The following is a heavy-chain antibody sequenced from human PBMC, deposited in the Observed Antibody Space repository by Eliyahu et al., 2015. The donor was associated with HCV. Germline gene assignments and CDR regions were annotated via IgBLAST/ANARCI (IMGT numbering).Heavy chain of an antibody. Sequence: QVQLVQSGAEVKKPGSSVKXSCKASGGTFSSYAISWVRQAPGQGLEWMGGIIPIFGTANYAQKFQGRVTITADESTSTAYMELSSLRSEDTAVYYCARAGYYYGSGSINWFDPWGQGTLVTVSS. J-gene: IGHJ5*02. CDR1: GGTFSSYA. CDR3: ARAGYYYGSGSINWFDP. V-gene: IGHV1-69*01. D-gene: IGHD3-10*01. CDR2: IIPIFGTA.